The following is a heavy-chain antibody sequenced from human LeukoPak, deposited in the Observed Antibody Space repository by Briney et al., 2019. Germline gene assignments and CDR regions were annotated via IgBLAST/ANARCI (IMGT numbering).Heavy chain of an antibody. CDR3: ARDDKDIVVVVAAKPPLDGMDV. CDR2: IWYDGSNK. CDR1: GFTFSSYG. D-gene: IGHD2-15*01. J-gene: IGHJ6*04. V-gene: IGHV3-33*01. Sequence: GGSLRLSCAASGFTFSSYGMHWVRQAPGKGLEWVAVIWYDGSNKYYADSMKGRFTISGDNSKNTLYLQMNSLRAEDTAVYYCARDDKDIVVVVAAKPPLDGMDVWGKGTTVTVSS.